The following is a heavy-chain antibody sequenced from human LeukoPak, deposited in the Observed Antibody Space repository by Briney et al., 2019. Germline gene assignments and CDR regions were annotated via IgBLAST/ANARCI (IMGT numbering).Heavy chain of an antibody. V-gene: IGHV3-64D*06. CDR2: ISSNGDNT. CDR3: TRDSALLGIAFDL. J-gene: IGHJ3*01. CDR1: GFPFNTYA. Sequence: GGSLRLSCSASGFPFNTYAIHWVRQAPGKGLEYVAGISSNGDNTDFADSAKGRFTISRDNSKSTLFLQMNSLRAEDTAVYFCTRDSALLGIAFDLWGQGTVVTVSS. D-gene: IGHD2-15*01.